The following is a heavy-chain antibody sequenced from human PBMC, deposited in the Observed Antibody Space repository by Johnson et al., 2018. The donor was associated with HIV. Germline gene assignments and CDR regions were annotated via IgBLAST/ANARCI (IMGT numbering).Heavy chain of an antibody. CDR1: GFTFSSYA. V-gene: IGHV3-23*04. CDR2: ISGSGGST. J-gene: IGHJ3*02. D-gene: IGHD3-10*01. Sequence: VQLVESGGGLVQPGGSLRLSCAASGFTFSSYAMSWVRQAPGKGLEWVSAISGSGGSTYSADAVKGRFSISRDNSKNTLYLQMTSLRAEDTAVYYCAKDLGGSYGSVSYAWPQRGAFDIWGQGTMVTVSS. CDR3: AKDLGGSYGSVSYAWPQRGAFDI.